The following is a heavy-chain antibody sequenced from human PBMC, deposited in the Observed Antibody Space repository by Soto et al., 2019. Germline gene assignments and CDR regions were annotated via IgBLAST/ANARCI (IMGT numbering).Heavy chain of an antibody. D-gene: IGHD2-21*01. V-gene: IGHV1-69*01. J-gene: IGHJ4*02. CDR1: GGGNLRDYR. Sequence: QVQLVLSGADVKEPGSSVKVSCKASGGGNLRDYRTTWVRRAPGQGLEWMGGIIPKLGSANYAQNFQGRVTVTADESTNTVYMELRSLRSDDTAVYYCARGGDGYTFGAVYWGQGTPVTVSS. CDR3: ARGGDGYTFGAVY. CDR2: IIPKLGSA.